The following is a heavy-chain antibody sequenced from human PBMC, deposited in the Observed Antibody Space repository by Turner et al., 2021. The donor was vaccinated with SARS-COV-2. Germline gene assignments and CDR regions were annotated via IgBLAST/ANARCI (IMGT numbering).Heavy chain of an antibody. CDR3: ARAALFAAPSGLDV. CDR1: GGSFSAYY. D-gene: IGHD3-10*02. Sequence: QVQLQQWGAGLWRSSETLSLTCGVQGGSFSAYYWTWIRQIPGKGLEWIGQIDKSGITNYNPSLQSRVTISRDTSKNHLSLNLTSVTAADTAVYYCARAALFAAPSGLDVWGPGATVIVSS. J-gene: IGHJ6*02. CDR2: IDKSGIT. V-gene: IGHV4-34*01.